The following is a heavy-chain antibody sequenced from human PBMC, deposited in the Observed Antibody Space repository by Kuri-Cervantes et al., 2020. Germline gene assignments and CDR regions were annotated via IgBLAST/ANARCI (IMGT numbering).Heavy chain of an antibody. CDR1: GFTFSNYG. V-gene: IGHV3-30*02. J-gene: IGHJ3*02. CDR3: AKDIYSGYDAFDI. CDR2: IRYDGSNQ. D-gene: IGHD2-15*01. Sequence: GESLKISCAASGFTFSNYGMHWVRQAPGKGLEWVAFIRYDGSNQYYADSVKGRISISRDNSKNTLYLQMNSLRAEDTAVYYCAKDIYSGYDAFDIWGQGTMVTVSS.